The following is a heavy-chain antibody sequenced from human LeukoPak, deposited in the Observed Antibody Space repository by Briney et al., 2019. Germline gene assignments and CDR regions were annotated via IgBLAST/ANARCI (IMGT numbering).Heavy chain of an antibody. CDR1: GFTFSSYG. CDR3: AKVGRDGFYYFDY. V-gene: IGHV3-30*18. Sequence: AGGSLRLSCAASGFTFSSYGMHWVRQAPGKGLEWVAVISYDGSNKYYADSVKGRFTISRDNSRNTLYLQMNSLRAEDTAVYYCAKVGRDGFYYFDYWGQGTLVTVSS. J-gene: IGHJ4*02. D-gene: IGHD5-24*01. CDR2: ISYDGSNK.